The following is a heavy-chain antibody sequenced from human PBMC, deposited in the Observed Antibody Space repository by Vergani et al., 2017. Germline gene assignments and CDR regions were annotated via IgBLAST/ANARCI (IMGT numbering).Heavy chain of an antibody. CDR2: IYPGDSDT. D-gene: IGHD3-22*01. V-gene: IGHV5-51*01. Sequence: EVQLVQSGAEVKKPGESLKISCKGSGHSFTSYWIGWVRQMPGKGLEWMGIIYPGDSDTRYSLSFQGQVTISADKSISTAYLQWSSLKASDTAMYYCASPRXYYYDSSGYYPNDAFDIWDRGTMVTVSS. CDR3: ASPRXYYYDSSGYYPNDAFDI. CDR1: GHSFTSYW. J-gene: IGHJ3*02.